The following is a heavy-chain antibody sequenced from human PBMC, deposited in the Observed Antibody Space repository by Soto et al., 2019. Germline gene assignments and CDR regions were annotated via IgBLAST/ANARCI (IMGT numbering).Heavy chain of an antibody. CDR1: GFTFSSYA. Sequence: GGSLRLSCAASGFTFSSYAMSWVRQAPGKGLEWVSAISGSGGSTYYADSVKGRFTISRDNSKNTLYLQMNSLRAEDTAVYYCAKVGYSYGDPPNYFDYWGQGTLVTVSS. CDR2: ISGSGGST. CDR3: AKVGYSYGDPPNYFDY. J-gene: IGHJ4*02. V-gene: IGHV3-23*01. D-gene: IGHD5-18*01.